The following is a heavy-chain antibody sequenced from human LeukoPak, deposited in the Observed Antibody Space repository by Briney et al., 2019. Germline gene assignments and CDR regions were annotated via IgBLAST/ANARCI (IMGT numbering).Heavy chain of an antibody. D-gene: IGHD3-16*02. J-gene: IGHJ4*02. CDR3: TTDYYDYVWGSYRPDY. Sequence: GGSLRLSCAASGFTFSSYSMNWVRQAPGKGLEWVSSISSSSSYIYYADSVKGRFTISRDNAKNSLYLQMNSLRAEDTAVYYCTTDYYDYVWGSYRPDYWGQGTLVTVSS. V-gene: IGHV3-21*01. CDR1: GFTFSSYS. CDR2: ISSSSSYI.